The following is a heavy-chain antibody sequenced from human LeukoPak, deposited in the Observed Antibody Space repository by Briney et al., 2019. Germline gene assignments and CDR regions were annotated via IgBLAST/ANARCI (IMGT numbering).Heavy chain of an antibody. CDR1: GFTLTNYW. V-gene: IGHV5-51*01. Sequence: GESLKISCKGSGFTLTNYWIGWVRQMPGKGLEWMGIIHSTDSHAKYSPSFQGQVTISVDKSISTAYLQWRGLKASDTAMYYCAGARHGDFRWDYWGQGTLVTVSS. CDR3: AGARHGDFRWDY. CDR2: IHSTDSHA. J-gene: IGHJ4*02. D-gene: IGHD4-17*01.